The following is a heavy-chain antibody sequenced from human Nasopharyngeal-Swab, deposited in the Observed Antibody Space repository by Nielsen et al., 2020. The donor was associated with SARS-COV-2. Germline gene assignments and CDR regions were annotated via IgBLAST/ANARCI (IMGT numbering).Heavy chain of an antibody. Sequence: GGSLRLSCAASGFTFSSYWMSWVRQAPGKGLEWVANIKQDGSEKYYVDSVKGRFTISRDNAKNSLYLQMNSLRAEDTAVYYCARNRYCDSTTCRKEFDYWGQGTLVTVSS. CDR3: ARNRYCDSTTCRKEFDY. CDR2: IKQDGSEK. D-gene: IGHD2-2*01. V-gene: IGHV3-7*01. J-gene: IGHJ4*02. CDR1: GFTFSSYW.